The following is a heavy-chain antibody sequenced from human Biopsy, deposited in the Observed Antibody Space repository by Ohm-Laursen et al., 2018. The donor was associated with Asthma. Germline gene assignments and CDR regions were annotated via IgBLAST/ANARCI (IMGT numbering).Heavy chain of an antibody. Sequence: ASVKVSCKSLGGTFNTYVIGWVRQAPGQGLEWMGGINSVFGTTTYPQKFQDRVTITAEDSTSTVYMELSSLRSEDTAVYYCARKAGSCISRTCYSLDFWGQGTLSPSPQ. J-gene: IGHJ4*02. D-gene: IGHD2-2*01. CDR3: ARKAGSCISRTCYSLDF. CDR2: INSVFGTT. CDR1: GGTFNTYV. V-gene: IGHV1-69*13.